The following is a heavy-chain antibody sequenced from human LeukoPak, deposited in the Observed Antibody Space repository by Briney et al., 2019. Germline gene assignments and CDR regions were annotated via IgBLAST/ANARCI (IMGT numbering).Heavy chain of an antibody. Sequence: PSETLSLTCAVSGGSISSSSYYWGWIRQPPGKGLEWIGSIYYSGSTYYNPSLKSRVTISVDTSKNQFSLKLSSVTAADTAVYYCASFFFVDYYYMDVWGKGTTVTVSS. CDR1: GGSISSSSYY. D-gene: IGHD2/OR15-2a*01. J-gene: IGHJ6*03. V-gene: IGHV4-39*07. CDR2: IYYSGST. CDR3: ASFFFVDYYYMDV.